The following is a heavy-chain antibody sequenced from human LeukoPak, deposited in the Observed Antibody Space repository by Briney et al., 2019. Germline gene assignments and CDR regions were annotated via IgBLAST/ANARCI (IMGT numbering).Heavy chain of an antibody. CDR2: INSDGSST. V-gene: IGHV3-74*01. J-gene: IGHJ4*02. CDR3: ARSNYYGSGSYPD. CDR1: GFTFSSYW. D-gene: IGHD3-10*01. Sequence: GGSLRLSCAASGFTFSSYWMHWVRHAPGKGLVWVSRINSDGSSTSYADSVKGRFTISRDNTKNTLYLQMNSLRAEDTAVYYCARSNYYGSGSYPDWGQGTLVTVSS.